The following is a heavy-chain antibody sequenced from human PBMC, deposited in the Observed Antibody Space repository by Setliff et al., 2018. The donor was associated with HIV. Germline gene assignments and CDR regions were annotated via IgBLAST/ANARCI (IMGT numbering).Heavy chain of an antibody. CDR2: IHHSGGT. CDR3: ARLPDINSWPFDY. CDR1: YGSISGHY. Sequence: SETLSLTCTVSYGSISGHYWTWIRQPPGKGLEWIGYIHHSGGTHYNPSLMSRLTMSVDSSKNQFSLSLSSVTAADTAVYYCARLPDINSWPFDYWARGTLVTVSS. D-gene: IGHD6-13*01. J-gene: IGHJ4*02. V-gene: IGHV4-59*11.